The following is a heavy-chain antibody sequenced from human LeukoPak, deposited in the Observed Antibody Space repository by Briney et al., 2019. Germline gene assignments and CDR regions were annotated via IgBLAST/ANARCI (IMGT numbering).Heavy chain of an antibody. CDR2: INHSGST. CDR3: ARGGHGYSSGWLFDY. D-gene: IGHD6-19*01. Sequence: PSETLSLTCAAYGGSFSGYYWSWIRQPPGKGLEWIGEINHSGSTNYNPSLKSRVTISVDTSKNQFSLKLSSVTAADTAVYYCARGGHGYSSGWLFDYWGQGTLVTVSS. CDR1: GGSFSGYY. J-gene: IGHJ4*02. V-gene: IGHV4-34*01.